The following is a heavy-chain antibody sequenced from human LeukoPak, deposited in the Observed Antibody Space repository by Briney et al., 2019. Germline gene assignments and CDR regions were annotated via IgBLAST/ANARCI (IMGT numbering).Heavy chain of an antibody. J-gene: IGHJ4*02. Sequence: KPSETLSLTCAVYGGSFSGYYWTWIRQSPGKGLEWIGEVHYSGSATYNPSLKSRVTISVDTSKNQFSLKMNSVTAADTAVYYCARGQWFRAFWSRGTPVTVSS. D-gene: IGHD3-10*01. CDR2: VHYSGSA. V-gene: IGHV4-34*01. CDR3: ARGQWFRAF. CDR1: GGSFSGYY.